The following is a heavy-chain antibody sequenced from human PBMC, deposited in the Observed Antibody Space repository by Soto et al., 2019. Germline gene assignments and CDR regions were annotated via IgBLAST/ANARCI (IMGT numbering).Heavy chain of an antibody. D-gene: IGHD1-1*01. V-gene: IGHV3-11*01. Sequence: VGSLRLSCAASGFTFSAYYMSWIRQAPGKGLEWVSFIGTSGSIIYYADSVKGRFTISRDNAKNSLYLQMNSLRAEDTAVYYCAREEGSNSGVTYWGQGIVVTVSS. CDR3: AREEGSNSGVTY. J-gene: IGHJ4*02. CDR1: GFTFSAYY. CDR2: IGTSGSII.